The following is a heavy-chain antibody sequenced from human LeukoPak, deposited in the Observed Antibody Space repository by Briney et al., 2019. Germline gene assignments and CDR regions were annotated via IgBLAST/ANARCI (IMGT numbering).Heavy chain of an antibody. V-gene: IGHV1-2*06. Sequence: ASVKVSCKASGYTFTGYYMHWVRQAPGQGLEWMGRINPNSGGTNYAQKFQGRVTMTRDTSISTAYMELSRLRSDDTAVYYCARDGMGASWFGELLNYDYGMDVWGQGTTVTVSS. D-gene: IGHD3-10*01. CDR3: ARDGMGASWFGELLNYDYGMDV. J-gene: IGHJ6*02. CDR1: GYTFTGYY. CDR2: INPNSGGT.